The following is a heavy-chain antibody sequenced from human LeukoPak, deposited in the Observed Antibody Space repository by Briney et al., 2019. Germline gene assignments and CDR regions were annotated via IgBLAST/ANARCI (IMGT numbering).Heavy chain of an antibody. CDR2: IYHSGST. V-gene: IGHV4-30-4*08. J-gene: IGHJ3*01. Sequence: SETLSLTCTVSGVSITSSSYNWGWIRQPPGKGLEWIGYIYHSGSTYYNPSLKSRVTISVDSSKNQFSLKLTSVTAADTAVYYCARATTRIAFGGFLSNDAFDLWGQGTMVTVSS. CDR3: ARATTRIAFGGFLSNDAFDL. D-gene: IGHD3-16*01. CDR1: GVSITSSSYN.